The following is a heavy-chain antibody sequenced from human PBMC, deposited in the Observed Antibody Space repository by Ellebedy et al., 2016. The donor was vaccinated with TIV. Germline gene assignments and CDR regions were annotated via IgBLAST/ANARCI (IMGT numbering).Heavy chain of an antibody. J-gene: IGHJ3*02. CDR1: GGSISSGGYY. Sequence: MPSETLSLTCTVSGGSISSGGYYWSWIRQHPGKGLEWIGYIYYSGSTYYNPSLKSRVTISVDTSKNQFSLKLSSVTAADTAVYYCARLQFVLDAFDIWGQGTMVTVSS. V-gene: IGHV4-31*03. D-gene: IGHD5-24*01. CDR3: ARLQFVLDAFDI. CDR2: IYYSGST.